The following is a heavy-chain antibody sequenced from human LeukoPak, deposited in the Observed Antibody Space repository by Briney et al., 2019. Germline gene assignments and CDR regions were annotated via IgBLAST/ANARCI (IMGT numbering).Heavy chain of an antibody. J-gene: IGHJ4*02. Sequence: GGSLRLSCAASGFTFSSYEMNWVRQAPGKGLEWVSYISSSGSTIYYADSVKGRFTISRDNAKNSLYLQMNSLRAEDTVVYYCARWLQYPFDYWGQGTLVTVSS. D-gene: IGHD5-24*01. V-gene: IGHV3-48*03. CDR3: ARWLQYPFDY. CDR2: ISSSGSTI. CDR1: GFTFSSYE.